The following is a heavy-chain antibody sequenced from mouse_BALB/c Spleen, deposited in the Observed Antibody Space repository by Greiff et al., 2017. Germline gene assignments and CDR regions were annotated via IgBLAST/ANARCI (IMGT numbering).Heavy chain of an antibody. CDR2: IYPYNGGT. CDR3: ARRGFDV. J-gene: IGHJ1*01. Sequence: EVQLQESGPELVKPGASVKMSCKASGFTFTDYNMHWVKQSHGKSLEWIGYIYPYNGGTGNNQKFKSKATLTVDNSSSTAYMELRSLTSEDSAVYYGARRGFDVWGAGTTVTVSS. CDR1: GFTFTDYN. V-gene: IGHV1S29*02.